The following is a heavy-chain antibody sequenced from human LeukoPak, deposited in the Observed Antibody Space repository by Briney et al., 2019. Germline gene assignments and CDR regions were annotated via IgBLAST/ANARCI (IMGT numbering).Heavy chain of an antibody. D-gene: IGHD3-10*01. J-gene: IGHJ4*02. V-gene: IGHV1-2*02. CDR3: ARVYGDHYGSGVIDY. Sequence: GASVKVSCKASGYTFTDYYMHWVRQTPGQGLEWMGWINPNSGGTNYAQRFQGRVTMTRDTSISTAYVELSRLRSDDTAVYYCARVYGDHYGSGVIDYWGQGTLVTVSS. CDR2: INPNSGGT. CDR1: GYTFTDYY.